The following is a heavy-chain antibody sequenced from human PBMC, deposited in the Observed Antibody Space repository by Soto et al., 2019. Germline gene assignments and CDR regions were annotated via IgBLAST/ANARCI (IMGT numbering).Heavy chain of an antibody. CDR3: ARDMFGVVITQFDY. V-gene: IGHV3-30-3*01. J-gene: IGHJ4*02. CDR1: GFTFSSYA. CDR2: ISYDGSNK. D-gene: IGHD3-3*01. Sequence: GGSLRLSCAASGFTFSSYAMHWVRQAPGKGLEWVAVISYDGSNKYYADSVKGRFTISRDNSKNTLYLQMNSLRADDTAVYYCARDMFGVVITQFDYWGQGTLVTVSS.